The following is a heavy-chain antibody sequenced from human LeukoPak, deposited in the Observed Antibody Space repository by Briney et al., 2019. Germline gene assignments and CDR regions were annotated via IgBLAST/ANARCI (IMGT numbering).Heavy chain of an antibody. CDR1: GFTFDDYA. CDR3: TRDRGYSYGPYYFDY. D-gene: IGHD5-18*01. J-gene: IGHJ4*02. Sequence: QPGGSLRLSCAASGFTFDDYAMSWVRQAPGKGLEWVGFIRSKAYGGTTEYAASVKGRFTISRDDSKSIAYLQMNSLKTEDTAVYYCTRDRGYSYGPYYFDYWGQGTLVTVSS. V-gene: IGHV3-49*04. CDR2: IRSKAYGGTT.